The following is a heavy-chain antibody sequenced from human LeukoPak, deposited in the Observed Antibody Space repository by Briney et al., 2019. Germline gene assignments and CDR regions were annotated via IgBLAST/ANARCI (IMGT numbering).Heavy chain of an antibody. CDR3: GRDLHNYVAMGV. V-gene: IGHV3-23*01. J-gene: IGHJ6*02. CDR2: IGSAGRT. Sequence: GGSMRLSCEASGFTFSAYAMTWVRQAPGKGLEWVSSIGSAGRTLYSESVTGPSAISRDNSKSMVFLRLNRVRAQDTPLYYCGRDLHNYVAMGVWGQGTTVTVSS. CDR1: GFTFSAYA. D-gene: IGHD3-10*02.